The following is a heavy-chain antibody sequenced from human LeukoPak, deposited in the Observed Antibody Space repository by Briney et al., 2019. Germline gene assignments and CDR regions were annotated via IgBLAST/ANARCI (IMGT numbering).Heavy chain of an antibody. D-gene: IGHD6-13*01. V-gene: IGHV1-69*05. CDR3: AEISSKWYGNALEI. CDR2: IIPIFGTA. J-gene: IGHJ3*02. Sequence: GASVKVSCKASGGTFSSYAISWVRQAPGQGLEWMGGIIPIFGTANYAQKFQGRVTITTDESTSTAYMELSSLRSEDTAVYYCAEISSKWYGNALEIWGQGTMVIVSA. CDR1: GGTFSSYA.